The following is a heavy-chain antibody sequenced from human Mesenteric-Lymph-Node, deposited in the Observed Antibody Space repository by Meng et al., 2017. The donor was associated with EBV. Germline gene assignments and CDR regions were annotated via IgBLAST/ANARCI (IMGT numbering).Heavy chain of an antibody. D-gene: IGHD3-10*01. Sequence: QVQLVTSGAEVKNPGGSVKISCKTSGYTFSHHAMHWVRQAPGQRLEWMGWIFDGDDNTKYSQKFQGRVTITRDTSASTVYMELTSLRSEDTAVYYCARDPLLVRGAFPPDYWGQGTLVTVSS. CDR3: ARDPLLVRGAFPPDY. J-gene: IGHJ4*02. CDR1: GYTFSHHA. CDR2: IFDGDDNT. V-gene: IGHV1-3*01.